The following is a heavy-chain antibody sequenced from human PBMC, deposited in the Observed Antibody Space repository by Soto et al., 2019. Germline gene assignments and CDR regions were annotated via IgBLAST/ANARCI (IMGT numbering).Heavy chain of an antibody. CDR3: ARKVYGCSSGWYSGFDY. J-gene: IGHJ4*02. D-gene: IGHD6-19*01. V-gene: IGHV4-59*08. CDR2: IYYSGST. Sequence: SETLSLTCTVSGGSISSYYWSWIRQPPGKGLEWIGYIYYSGSTNYNPSLKSRVTISVDTSKNQFSLKLSSVTAADTAVYYCARKVYGCSSGWYSGFDYWGQGTLVTVSS. CDR1: GGSISSYY.